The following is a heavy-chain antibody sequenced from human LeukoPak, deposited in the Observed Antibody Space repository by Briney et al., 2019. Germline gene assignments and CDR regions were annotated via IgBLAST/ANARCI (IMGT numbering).Heavy chain of an antibody. CDR2: IWYDGSNK. J-gene: IGHJ4*02. Sequence: GGSLRLSCAASGFTFSSYGMHWVPQGPGKGLEWLAVIWYDGSNKYYADSVKGRFTISRDNSKNTLYLQMNSLRAEDTAVYYCARDLVRAVAGIGDYWGQGTLVTVSS. D-gene: IGHD6-19*01. CDR1: GFTFSSYG. V-gene: IGHV3-33*01. CDR3: ARDLVRAVAGIGDY.